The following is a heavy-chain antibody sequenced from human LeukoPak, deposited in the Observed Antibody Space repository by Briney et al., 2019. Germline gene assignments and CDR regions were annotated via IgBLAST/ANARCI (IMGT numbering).Heavy chain of an antibody. CDR1: GFTFSSYE. J-gene: IGHJ4*02. Sequence: GGSLRLSCAASGFTFSSYEMNWVRQAPGKGLEWVSYISGSGSTIYYADSVKGRFTISRDNAKNSLYLQMNSLRAEDTAVYYCARDLASGWYSYFGYWGQGTLVTVSS. D-gene: IGHD6-19*01. CDR2: ISGSGSTI. CDR3: ARDLASGWYSYFGY. V-gene: IGHV3-48*03.